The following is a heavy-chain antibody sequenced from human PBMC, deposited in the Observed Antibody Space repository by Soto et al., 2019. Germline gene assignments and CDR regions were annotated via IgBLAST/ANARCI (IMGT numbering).Heavy chain of an antibody. CDR1: GFTFSVYW. J-gene: IGHJ4*02. D-gene: IGHD5-12*01. CDR2: IKFDGSGI. V-gene: IGHV3-7*01. CDR3: ARDSGYSSVDSVNHYFAY. Sequence: EVQLVESGGKVVQPGGSLRLSCVASGFTFSVYWMRWVRQAPGEGLEWVARIKFDGSGIQYAASVKGRFSISRDSAGNSVYLQTNGLSAEDTAVYYCARDSGYSSVDSVNHYFAYWRQGALVTVTS.